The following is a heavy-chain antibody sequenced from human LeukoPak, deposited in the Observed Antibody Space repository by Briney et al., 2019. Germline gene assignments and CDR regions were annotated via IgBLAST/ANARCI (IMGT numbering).Heavy chain of an antibody. V-gene: IGHV3-64D*09. CDR3: VKSPHASSSYFDY. CDR1: GFPFSSFA. J-gene: IGHJ4*02. D-gene: IGHD6-19*01. Sequence: SGGSLRLSCSASGFPFSSFAMHWVRQAPGKGLEYVSAINSNGDITNYADSVKGRFTISRDSYKNTLYLHMSSLRAEDTAVYYCVKSPHASSSYFDYWGQGTLVIVSA. CDR2: INSNGDIT.